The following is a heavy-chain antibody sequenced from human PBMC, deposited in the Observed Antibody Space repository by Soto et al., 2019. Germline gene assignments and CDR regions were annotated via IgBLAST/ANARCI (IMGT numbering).Heavy chain of an antibody. J-gene: IGHJ4*02. CDR1: GYTFAGYY. CDR3: ARWGSSSSLRFDY. D-gene: IGHD6-6*01. V-gene: IGHV1-2*04. CDR2: INPNSGGT. Sequence: ASVKVSCKASGYTFAGYYMHWVRQAPGQGLEWMGWINPNSGGTNYAQKFQGWVTMTRDTSISTAYMELSRLRSDDTAVYYCARWGSSSSLRFDYWGQGTLVTVSS.